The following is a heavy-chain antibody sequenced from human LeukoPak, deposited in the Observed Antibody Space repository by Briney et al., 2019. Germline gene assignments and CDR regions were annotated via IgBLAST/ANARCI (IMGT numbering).Heavy chain of an antibody. D-gene: IGHD3-3*02. CDR3: ARRGVLVAKVFDI. V-gene: IGHV3-21*01. J-gene: IGHJ3*02. CDR1: GFTFSSYS. CDR2: ISSSSSNI. Sequence: SGGSLRLSCAASGFTFSSYSMSWVRQAPGKGLEWVSSISSSSSNIYYADSVKGRFTISRDNAKNSLYLQMNRQRAEDTAVYYCARRGVLVAKVFDIWGQGTMVTVSS.